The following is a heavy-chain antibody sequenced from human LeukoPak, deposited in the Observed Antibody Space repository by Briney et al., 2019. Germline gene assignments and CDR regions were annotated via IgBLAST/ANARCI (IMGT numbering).Heavy chain of an antibody. Sequence: GGSLRLSCAASGFTFSTYSMNWVRQAPGKGLEWVSCISTSGSYIYYADSVKGRFTISRDNAKNPLYLQMNSLRAEDTAVYYCAKDHVLSSVGLYYFDCWGQGTLVTVSS. D-gene: IGHD6-19*01. CDR3: AKDHVLSSVGLYYFDC. V-gene: IGHV3-21*04. J-gene: IGHJ4*02. CDR1: GFTFSTYS. CDR2: ISTSGSYI.